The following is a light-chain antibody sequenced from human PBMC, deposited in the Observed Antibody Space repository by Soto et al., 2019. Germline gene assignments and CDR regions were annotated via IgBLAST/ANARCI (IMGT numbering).Light chain of an antibody. CDR1: QSIGLA. CDR2: DAS. J-gene: IGKJ1*01. CDR3: QQRTDRPPWT. V-gene: IGKV3-11*01. Sequence: EIVLTQAPATLSLSPGERATLSCRASQSIGLAIAWYQHKPGQAPRLLIFDASQRATGIPARFRGSGSGTDFTLSISSLEPGDFAVYYCQQRTDRPPWTFGQGTKVESK.